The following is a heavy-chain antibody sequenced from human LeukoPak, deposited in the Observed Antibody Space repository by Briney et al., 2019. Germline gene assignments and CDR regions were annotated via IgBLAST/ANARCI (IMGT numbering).Heavy chain of an antibody. Sequence: PSETLSLTCAVYGGSFSGYYWSWIRQPPGKGLEWIGEINHSGSTNYNPSLKSRVTISVDTSKNQFSLKLSSVTAAGTAVYYCARVQRSRFRYYDSSVVLRPAPPTSYYFDYWGQGTLVTVSS. CDR2: INHSGST. D-gene: IGHD3-22*01. CDR3: ARVQRSRFRYYDSSVVLRPAPPTSYYFDY. V-gene: IGHV4-34*01. CDR1: GGSFSGYY. J-gene: IGHJ4*02.